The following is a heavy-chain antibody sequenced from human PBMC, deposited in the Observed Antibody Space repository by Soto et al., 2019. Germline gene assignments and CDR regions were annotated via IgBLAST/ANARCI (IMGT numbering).Heavy chain of an antibody. V-gene: IGHV4-30-4*01. CDR2: IFYSGTT. Sequence: SETLSLTCNVSGGPIKSGDYYCNWLRQPPGKALEWIGYIFYSGTTNYSPSLKSRVAISIDTSKNQFSLSLTSVTAAETAVYYCARAGFSYGNLLFWGQGSRVTVSS. J-gene: IGHJ4*02. D-gene: IGHD3-10*01. CDR3: ARAGFSYGNLLF. CDR1: GGPIKSGDYY.